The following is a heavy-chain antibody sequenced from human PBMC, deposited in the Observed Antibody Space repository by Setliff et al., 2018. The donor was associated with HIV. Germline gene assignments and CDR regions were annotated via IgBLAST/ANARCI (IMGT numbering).Heavy chain of an antibody. CDR3: ARRPPPLQFLDSPSYYMDV. D-gene: IGHD3-3*01. J-gene: IGHJ6*03. CDR2: VYHSGAT. CDR1: GGSFNNYY. V-gene: IGHV4-34*01. Sequence: SETLSLTCAVYGGSFNNYYWSWIRQPPGKGLEWIGEVYHSGATNYNPSLKSRVAMSVDKSENQFSLRLNSVTAADTAVYYCARRPPPLQFLDSPSYYMDVWGKGTTVTVSS.